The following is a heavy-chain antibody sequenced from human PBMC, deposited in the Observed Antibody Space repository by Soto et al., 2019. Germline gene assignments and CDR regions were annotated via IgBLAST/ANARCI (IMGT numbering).Heavy chain of an antibody. V-gene: IGHV1-69*01. Sequence: QVQLVQSGAEVKKPGSSVKVSCKASGGTFSSYAISWVRQAPGQGLEWMGGIIPIFGTANYAQRFQGRVTITADESTSTAYMELSSLRSEDTAVYYCARVPAYDSSGYYIPYFDYWGQGTLVTVSS. CDR1: GGTFSSYA. CDR2: IIPIFGTA. J-gene: IGHJ4*02. D-gene: IGHD3-22*01. CDR3: ARVPAYDSSGYYIPYFDY.